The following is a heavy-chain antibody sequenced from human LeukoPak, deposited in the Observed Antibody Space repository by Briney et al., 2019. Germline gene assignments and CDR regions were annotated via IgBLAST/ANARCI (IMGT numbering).Heavy chain of an antibody. CDR2: INSDGSST. Sequence: GGSLRLSCVASGFTFSSYSMNWVRQAPGKGLVWVSRINSDGSSTTYADSVKGRFTISRDNAKNTLYLQMNSLRAEDTAVYYCARGRFGDYTWGQGTLVTVSS. D-gene: IGHD4-17*01. CDR3: ARGRFGDYT. J-gene: IGHJ5*02. CDR1: GFTFSSYS. V-gene: IGHV3-74*01.